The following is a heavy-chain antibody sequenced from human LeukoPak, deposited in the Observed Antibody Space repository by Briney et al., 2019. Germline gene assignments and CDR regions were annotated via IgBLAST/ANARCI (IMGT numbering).Heavy chain of an antibody. CDR2: IKQDRSEK. D-gene: IGHD1-7*01. Sequence: PGGSLRLSCATSGFTFSGYSMNWVRQAPGKGLQWVANIKQDRSEKYYVDSVKGRFTISRDNAKKSLYLQMNSLRAEDTAVYYCARDDDWNYEDYWGQGTLVTVSS. CDR3: ARDDDWNYEDY. J-gene: IGHJ4*02. V-gene: IGHV3-7*01. CDR1: GFTFSGYS.